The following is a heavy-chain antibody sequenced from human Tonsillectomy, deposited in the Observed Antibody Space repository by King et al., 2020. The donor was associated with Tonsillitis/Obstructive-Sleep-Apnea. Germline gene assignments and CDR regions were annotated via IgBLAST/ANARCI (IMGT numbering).Heavy chain of an antibody. D-gene: IGHD1-20*01. CDR3: ARNYNYSPYYYYYGMDV. CDR2: IRPSGGST. CDR1: GYTFTRYY. Sequence: VQLVESGAEVKKPGASVKVSCKASGYTFTRYYMHWVRQAPGQGLEWVGIIRPSGGSTSYAQKFQGRVTMTRDTSTSTVYIELSSLRSEDTAVYYCARNYNYSPYYYYYGMDVGGQGTSVTVSS. V-gene: IGHV1-46*01. J-gene: IGHJ6*02.